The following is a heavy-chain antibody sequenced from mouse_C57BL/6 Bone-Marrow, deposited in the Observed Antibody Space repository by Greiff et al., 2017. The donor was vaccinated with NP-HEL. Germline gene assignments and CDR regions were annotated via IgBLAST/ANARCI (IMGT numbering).Heavy chain of an antibody. Sequence: QVQLKQSGPELVKPGASVKISCKASGYAFSSSWMNWVMQRPGKGLEWIGRIYPGDGDTNYNGKFKGKATLTADKSSSTAYMQLSSLTSEDSAVYFCARASYYYGSNWGQGTTLTVSS. CDR3: ARASYYYGSN. V-gene: IGHV1-82*01. J-gene: IGHJ2*01. CDR1: GYAFSSSW. D-gene: IGHD1-1*01. CDR2: IYPGDGDT.